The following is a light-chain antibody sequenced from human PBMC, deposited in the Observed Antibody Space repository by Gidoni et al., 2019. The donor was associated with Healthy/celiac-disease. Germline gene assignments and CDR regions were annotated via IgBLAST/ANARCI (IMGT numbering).Light chain of an antibody. CDR3: QQYNSYLIT. Sequence: DIQMTQSPSTLSAFVGDRVTITCRASQSIRSWLAWYQQKPGKAPKLLIYKASSLESGVPSRFSGSGSGTEFTLTISSLQPDDFATYYCQQYNSYLITFGGGTKVEIK. J-gene: IGKJ4*01. CDR2: KAS. CDR1: QSIRSW. V-gene: IGKV1-5*03.